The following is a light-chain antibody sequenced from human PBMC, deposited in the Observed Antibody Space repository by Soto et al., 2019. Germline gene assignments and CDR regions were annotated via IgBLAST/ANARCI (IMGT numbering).Light chain of an antibody. V-gene: IGLV2-14*01. J-gene: IGLJ2*01. CDR1: SSDVGGYNY. CDR3: SSYTSGSTLVV. CDR2: EVS. Sequence: QSALTQPASVSGSPGQSITISCTGTSSDVGGYNYVSWYQQHPGKAPKLMIYEVSNRPSGVSNRFSGSKSGNTASLPISGLQAEDEADYYCSSYTSGSTLVVFGGGTKLTVL.